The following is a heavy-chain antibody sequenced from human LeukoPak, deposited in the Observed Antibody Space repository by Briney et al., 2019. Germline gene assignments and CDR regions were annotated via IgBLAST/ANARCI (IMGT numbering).Heavy chain of an antibody. Sequence: PSETLSLTCTVSGGSISGYYWSWIRQPAGKGPEWIGRIYTSGSTNYNPSLKSRLTMSLDTSQNQFSLKLTSVTAADTAVYYCARDQNTYRAFDIWGQGTMVTVSS. V-gene: IGHV4-4*07. CDR3: ARDQNTYRAFDI. J-gene: IGHJ3*02. CDR1: GGSISGYY. CDR2: IYTSGST. D-gene: IGHD1-26*01.